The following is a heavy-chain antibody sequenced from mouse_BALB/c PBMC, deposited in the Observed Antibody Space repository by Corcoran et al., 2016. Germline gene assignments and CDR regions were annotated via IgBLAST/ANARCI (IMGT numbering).Heavy chain of an antibody. CDR2: IDPANDNT. D-gene: IGHD4-1*01. V-gene: IGHV14-3*02. CDR1: GFNIKDTY. CDR3: ANWDWYFDV. J-gene: IGHJ1*01. Sequence: EVELQQSGAELEKPGASVKLSCTASGFNIKDTYMHWVKQRPEQGLGWIGRIDPANDNTKYDPKFQGKATITADTSSNTAYLQLSSLTSEDTAVYYCANWDWYFDVWGAATTVTVSA.